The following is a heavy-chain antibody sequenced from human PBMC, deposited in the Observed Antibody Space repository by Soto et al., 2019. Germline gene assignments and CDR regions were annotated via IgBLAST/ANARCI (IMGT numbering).Heavy chain of an antibody. CDR3: AISDGYNLSEFEP. CDR2: MNPNSANT. Sequence: QVQLVQSGAEVKKPGASVKVSCKASGYTFTSYDINWVRQATGQGLEWMGWMNPNSANTGYAQKFQGRLTMTSNTSISTAYMELSSLRSEDTAVYYCAISDGYNLSEFEPWGQGTLVTVSS. J-gene: IGHJ5*02. V-gene: IGHV1-8*01. CDR1: GYTFTSYD. D-gene: IGHD2-21*01.